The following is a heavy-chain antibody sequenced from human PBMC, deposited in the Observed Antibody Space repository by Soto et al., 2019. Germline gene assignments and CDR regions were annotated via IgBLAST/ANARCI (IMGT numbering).Heavy chain of an antibody. D-gene: IGHD3-16*01. CDR1: GGSFSGHF. V-gene: IGHV4-34*01. CDR3: GRGRSYLWSGTYAPNSHRVCP. J-gene: IGHJ5*02. CDR2: INEGGRT. Sequence: QAHLQQWGAGLLKPSETLSLTCAVDGGSFSGHFWSWIRRPQGKGLEGIGEINEGGRTNKNPSLPSPITISGGPPKNPFSLNLRSVTAAETALDYCGRGRSYLWSGTYAPNSHRVCPWGPGNLGTVSS.